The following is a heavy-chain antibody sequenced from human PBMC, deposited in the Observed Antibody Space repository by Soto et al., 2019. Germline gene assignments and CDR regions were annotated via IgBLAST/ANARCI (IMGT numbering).Heavy chain of an antibody. CDR1: GFTFGSHG. D-gene: IGHD3-3*02. V-gene: IGHV3-30*18. CDR3: AKDLRTAFSYYGMDG. J-gene: IGHJ6*02. Sequence: PGGSLRLSCVASGFTFGSHGMHWVRQAPGKGLEWVAVISYDETNEHYVDSVKGRFTISRDNSKSILYLQMNRLGPEDTAVYKCAKDLRTAFSYYGMDGWGQGTTV. CDR2: ISYDETNE.